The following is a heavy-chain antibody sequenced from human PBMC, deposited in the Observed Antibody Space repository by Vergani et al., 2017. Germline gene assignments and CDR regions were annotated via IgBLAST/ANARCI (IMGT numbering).Heavy chain of an antibody. Sequence: VQLLESGGGLVQPGGSLRLSCAASGFTFSSYGMHWVRQAPGKGLEWVAFIRYDGSNKYYADSVKGRFTISRDNSKNTLYLQMNSLRAEDTAVYYCAKDAGGYNTVGLFDYWGQGTLVTVSS. V-gene: IGHV3-30*02. D-gene: IGHD5-24*01. CDR1: GFTFSSYG. CDR3: AKDAGGYNTVGLFDY. J-gene: IGHJ4*02. CDR2: IRYDGSNK.